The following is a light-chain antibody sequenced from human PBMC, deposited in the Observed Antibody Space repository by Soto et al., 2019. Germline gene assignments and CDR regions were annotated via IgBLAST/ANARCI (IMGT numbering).Light chain of an antibody. Sequence: EIGFTQSPGTLSLSQGDRATLSCRASQSVSSSSLAWYQQKPGQAPRLLIYGASSTATGIPDRFSGSGSGTDFTLTISRLEPEDFAVYYCQQYGSSSWTFGQGTKVDIK. CDR1: QSVSSSS. CDR2: GAS. V-gene: IGKV3-20*01. J-gene: IGKJ1*01. CDR3: QQYGSSSWT.